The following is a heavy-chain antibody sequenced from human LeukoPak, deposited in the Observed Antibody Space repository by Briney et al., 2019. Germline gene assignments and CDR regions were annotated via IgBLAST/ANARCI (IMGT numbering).Heavy chain of an antibody. Sequence: GGSLRLSCAASGFTFSSYAMSWVRQAPGKGLEWVSAISGSGGSTYYADSVKGRFTISRDNSKNTLYLQMNSLRAEDTAVYYCAKGRYCSGGSCYPHLDYWGQGTLVTVSS. CDR3: AKGRYCSGGSCYPHLDY. D-gene: IGHD2-15*01. J-gene: IGHJ4*02. CDR2: ISGSGGST. V-gene: IGHV3-23*01. CDR1: GFTFSSYA.